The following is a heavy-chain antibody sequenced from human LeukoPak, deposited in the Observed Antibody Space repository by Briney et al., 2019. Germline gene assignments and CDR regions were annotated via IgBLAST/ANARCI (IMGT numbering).Heavy chain of an antibody. CDR2: ISGSGGST. CDR3: AKVGGTWYSSGWYFDY. V-gene: IGHV3-23*01. D-gene: IGHD6-19*01. J-gene: IGHJ4*02. CDR1: GFTFSSYA. Sequence: GGSLRLSCAASGFTFSSYAMSWVRQAPGKGLEWVSAISGSGGSTYYADSVKGRFTISRDNSKNTLYLQMSSLRAEDTAVYYCAKVGGTWYSSGWYFDYWGQGTLVTVSS.